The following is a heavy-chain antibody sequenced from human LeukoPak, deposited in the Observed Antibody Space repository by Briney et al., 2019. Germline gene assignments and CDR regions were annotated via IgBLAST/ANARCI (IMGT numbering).Heavy chain of an antibody. D-gene: IGHD4-17*01. Sequence: SETLSLTCAVYGGSFSGYYWSWIRQPPGKGLEWIGYIYYSGSTNYNPSLKSRVTISVDTSKNQFSLKLSSVTAADTAVYYCASHLYGYGMDVWGQGTTVTVSS. CDR3: ASHLYGYGMDV. CDR2: IYYSGST. CDR1: GGSFSGYY. V-gene: IGHV4-59*01. J-gene: IGHJ6*02.